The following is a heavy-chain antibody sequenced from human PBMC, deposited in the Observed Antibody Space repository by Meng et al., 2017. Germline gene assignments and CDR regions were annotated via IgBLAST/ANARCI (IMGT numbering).Heavy chain of an antibody. CDR1: GFTFSSYS. Sequence: ESLKISCAASGFTFSSYSMNWVRQAPGKGLEWIGSIYYSGSTYYNPSLKSRVTISVDTSKNQFSLKLSSVTAADTAVYYCARVAVGYFDRAPYYFDYWGQGTLVTVSS. D-gene: IGHD3-9*01. V-gene: IGHV4-39*07. J-gene: IGHJ4*02. CDR2: IYYSGST. CDR3: ARVAVGYFDRAPYYFDY.